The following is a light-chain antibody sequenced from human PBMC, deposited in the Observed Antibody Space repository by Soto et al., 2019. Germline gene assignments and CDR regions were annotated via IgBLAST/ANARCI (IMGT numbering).Light chain of an antibody. V-gene: IGLV2-14*01. CDR3: SSYSISNDYL. J-gene: IGLJ1*01. Sequence: QSALTQPSSLSGSPGQSITISCTGTISDVGGYDYVSWYQLHPGKAPKLMVFEVSNRPSGVSYRFSGSKSGNTASLTISGLQAEDEADYFCSSYSISNDYLFGTGTKV. CDR1: ISDVGGYDY. CDR2: EVS.